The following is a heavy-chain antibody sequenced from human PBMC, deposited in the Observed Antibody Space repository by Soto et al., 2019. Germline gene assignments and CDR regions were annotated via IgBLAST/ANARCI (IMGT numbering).Heavy chain of an antibody. Sequence: GGSLRLSCAASGFTFSSYAMSWVRQAPGKGLEWVSAISGSGGSTYYTDSVKGRVTISRDNSKNTLYLQMNSLRAEDKAEYYWEKKRWSSTSCYAYYYYYMDVWGKGTTVTVSS. CDR2: ISGSGGST. J-gene: IGHJ6*03. D-gene: IGHD2-2*01. CDR3: EKKRWSSTSCYAYYYYYMDV. V-gene: IGHV3-23*01. CDR1: GFTFSSYA.